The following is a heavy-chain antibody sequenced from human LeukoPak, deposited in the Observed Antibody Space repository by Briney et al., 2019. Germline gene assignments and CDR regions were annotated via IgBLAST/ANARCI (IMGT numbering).Heavy chain of an antibody. CDR2: IDWDDDK. J-gene: IGHJ3*02. CDR1: GFSLSTSGMR. V-gene: IGHV2-70*04. Sequence: SGPALVKPTQTLTLTCTFSGFSLSTSGMRVSWIRQPPVKALEWLARIDWDDDKFYSTSLKTRLTISKDTSKNQVVLTMTNMDPVDTATYYCARIFGYGDYGDAFDIWGQGTMVTVSS. D-gene: IGHD4-17*01. CDR3: ARIFGYGDYGDAFDI.